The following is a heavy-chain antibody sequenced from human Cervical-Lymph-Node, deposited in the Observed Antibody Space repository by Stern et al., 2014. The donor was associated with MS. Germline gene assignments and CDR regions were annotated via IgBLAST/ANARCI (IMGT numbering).Heavy chain of an antibody. Sequence: VQLVQSGGGVVRPGTSLRLSCEGSGFNFSNSGIHWVRQAPGKGLEWVAVISYDGTRKYYADSVKGRFTISRDNSKNTLYLQLNNVTSDDAAVYFCSKQGLWGQGTRVTVSS. J-gene: IGHJ4*02. CDR1: GFNFSNSG. V-gene: IGHV3-30*18. CDR3: SKQGL. CDR2: ISYDGTRK.